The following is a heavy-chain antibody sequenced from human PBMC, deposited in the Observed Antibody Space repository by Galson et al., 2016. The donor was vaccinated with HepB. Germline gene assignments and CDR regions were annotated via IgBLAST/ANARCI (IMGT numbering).Heavy chain of an antibody. V-gene: IGHV1-18*04. Sequence: SVKVSCKASNYTFTSDGISWVRQAPGQGLEWMGWISVHNGNTSYAQEFQGRVTMTTDTSTSTAYMELRSLRSDDTAVYYCAREGVCSGGRCYSGFDYWGQGTLVTGSS. CDR1: NYTFTSDG. CDR2: ISVHNGNT. CDR3: AREGVCSGGRCYSGFDY. D-gene: IGHD2-15*01. J-gene: IGHJ4*02.